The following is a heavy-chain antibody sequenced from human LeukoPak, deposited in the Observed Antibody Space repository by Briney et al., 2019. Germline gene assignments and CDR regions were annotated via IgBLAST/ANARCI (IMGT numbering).Heavy chain of an antibody. CDR3: ARDLLTTVVTRYFDY. J-gene: IGHJ4*02. V-gene: IGHV1-8*01. CDR1: GYTFTSYD. CDR2: MNPNSGNT. D-gene: IGHD4-23*01. Sequence: ASVKVSCKASGYTFTSYDINWVRQATGQGLEWMGWMNPNSGNTGYAQKFQGRVTITADKSTSTAYMELSSLRSEDTAVYYCARDLLTTVVTRYFDYWGQGTLVTVSS.